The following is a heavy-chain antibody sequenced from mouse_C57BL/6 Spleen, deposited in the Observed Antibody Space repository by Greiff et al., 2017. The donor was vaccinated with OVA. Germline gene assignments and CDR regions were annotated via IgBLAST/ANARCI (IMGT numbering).Heavy chain of an antibody. CDR2: INPNNGGT. J-gene: IGHJ2*01. CDR3: ARSGTYYFDY. CDR1: GYTFTDYY. Sequence: EVQLQQSGPELVKPGASVKISCKASGYTFTDYYMNWVKQSHGKSLEWIGDINPNNGGTSYNQKFKGKATLTVDKSSSTAYMELRSLTSEDSAVYYCARSGTYYFDYWGQGTTLTVSS. V-gene: IGHV1-26*01. D-gene: IGHD4-1*01.